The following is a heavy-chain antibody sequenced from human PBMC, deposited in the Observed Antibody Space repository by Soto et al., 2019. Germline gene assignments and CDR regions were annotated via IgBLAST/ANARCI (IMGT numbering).Heavy chain of an antibody. V-gene: IGHV4-39*01. CDR2: IYYSGST. J-gene: IGHJ4*02. CDR3: ATPVAGTFDY. Sequence: ETLSLTCTVSGGSISSSSYYWGWIRQPPGKGLEWIGSIYYSGSTYYNPSLKSRVTISVDTSKNQFSLKLSSVTAADTAVYYCATPVAGTFDYWGQGTLVTVSS. D-gene: IGHD6-19*01. CDR1: GGSISSSSYY.